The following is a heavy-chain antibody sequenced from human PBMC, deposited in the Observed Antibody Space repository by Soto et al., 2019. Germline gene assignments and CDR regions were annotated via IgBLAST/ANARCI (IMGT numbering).Heavy chain of an antibody. V-gene: IGHV3-30*18. CDR3: VQRGAWAGGGSFGY. Sequence: GGSLRLSCAASGFTFSNFGMHWVRQAPGKGLEWVAVIPYDGSMTYYADSVKGRFTISRDNSNNTLYLEMNSLRDAATAEYYCVQRGAWAGGGSFGYWGQGTLVTVSS. CDR1: GFTFSNFG. D-gene: IGHD2-15*01. J-gene: IGHJ4*02. CDR2: IPYDGSMT.